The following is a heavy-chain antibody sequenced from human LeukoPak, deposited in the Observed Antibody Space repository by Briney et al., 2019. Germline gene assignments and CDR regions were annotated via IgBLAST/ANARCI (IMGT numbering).Heavy chain of an antibody. V-gene: IGHV3-7*01. Sequence: GGSLRLSCAGSGFTLSGYWMTWVRRAPGKGLEWVANIKCDGSEKQYVDSVKGRFTISRDNAKNSLYLQMNSLRVEDMAVYYYARGLGWLDPWGQGTLVTVSS. CDR1: GFTLSGYW. CDR3: ARGLGWLDP. CDR2: IKCDGSEK. J-gene: IGHJ5*02.